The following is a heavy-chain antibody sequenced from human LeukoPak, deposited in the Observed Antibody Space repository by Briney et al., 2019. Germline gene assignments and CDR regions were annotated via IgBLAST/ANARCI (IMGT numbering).Heavy chain of an antibody. J-gene: IGHJ4*02. CDR3: ARISRNTPAKYSGSYYAFLFAY. CDR1: GGSISSYY. Sequence: SETLSLTCTVSGGSISSYYWRWIRQPPGKGLEWSGYIYDSGSTNYNPSLKSRVTISVATSKNQFSLKLSSVTAADTAVYYCARISRNTPAKYSGSYYAFLFAYWGQGTLVTVSS. D-gene: IGHD1-26*01. CDR2: IYDSGST. V-gene: IGHV4-59*01.